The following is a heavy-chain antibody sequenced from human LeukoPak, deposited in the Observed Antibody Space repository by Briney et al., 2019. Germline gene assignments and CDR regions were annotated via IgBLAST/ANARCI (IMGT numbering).Heavy chain of an antibody. Sequence: PGGSLRLSCAASGFTFSSYSMNWVRQAPGKGLEWVSSISSSRSYIYYADSVKGRFTISRDNAKNSLYLQMNSLRAEDTAVYYCARSSSFDYWGQGTLVTVSS. V-gene: IGHV3-21*01. D-gene: IGHD6-6*01. J-gene: IGHJ4*02. CDR1: GFTFSSYS. CDR3: ARSSSFDY. CDR2: ISSSRSYI.